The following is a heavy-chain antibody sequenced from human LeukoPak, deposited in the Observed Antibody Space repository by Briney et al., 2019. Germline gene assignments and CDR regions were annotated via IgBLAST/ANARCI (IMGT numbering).Heavy chain of an antibody. CDR3: ARGELWGSFDY. J-gene: IGHJ4*02. CDR1: GFTFSDYY. D-gene: IGHD7-27*01. V-gene: IGHV3-11*01. Sequence: GGSLRLSCAASGFTFSDYYMSWIRQAPGKGLEWVSYISSSGSTIYYADSVKGRFTISRDNDKNSMYLQMNSLRAEDTAVYYCARGELWGSFDYWGQGTLVTVSS. CDR2: ISSSGSTI.